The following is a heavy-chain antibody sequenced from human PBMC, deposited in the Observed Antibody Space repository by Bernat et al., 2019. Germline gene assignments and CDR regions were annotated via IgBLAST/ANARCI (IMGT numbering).Heavy chain of an antibody. CDR1: GFTFSSYA. CDR2: ISGSGGST. D-gene: IGHD2-2*02. Sequence: EVQLLESGGGLVQPGGSLRLSCAASGFTFSSYAMSWVRQAPGKGLEWVSAISGSGGSTNYADSVKGRFTISRDNSKNTVYLQMNNLRGEDTAVYYCAKDPQIYLGYWFDPWGQGTLVTVSS. CDR3: AKDPQIYLGYWFDP. J-gene: IGHJ5*02. V-gene: IGHV3-23*01.